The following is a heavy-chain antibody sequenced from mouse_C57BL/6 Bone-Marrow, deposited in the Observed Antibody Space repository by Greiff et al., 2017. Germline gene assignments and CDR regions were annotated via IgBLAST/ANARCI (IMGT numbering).Heavy chain of an antibody. CDR3: PRSSWFAY. Sequence: VQLQQPGAELVMPGASVKLSCKASGYTFTSYWMHWVKQRPGQGLEWIGEIDPSDSYTNYNQKFKGKSTLTVDKSSSTAYMQLSSLTSEDSAVYYFPRSSWFAYWGQGTLVTVSA. CDR1: GYTFTSYW. CDR2: IDPSDSYT. J-gene: IGHJ3*01. V-gene: IGHV1-69*01.